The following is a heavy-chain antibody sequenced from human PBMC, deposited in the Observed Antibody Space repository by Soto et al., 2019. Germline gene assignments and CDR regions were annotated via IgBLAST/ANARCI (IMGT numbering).Heavy chain of an antibody. CDR2: IHPGDSDT. J-gene: IGHJ6*02. V-gene: IGHV5-51*01. Sequence: GESLKISCKGSGYNFNSYWIGWVRQMPGKGLEWMGLIHPGDSDTTYSPSFEGQVTISADKSINTAYLQCNSPKASDTAMYFCARLIASRVTTNAYYYFGMDVWGQGTSVTVSS. CDR3: ARLIASRVTTNAYYYFGMDV. D-gene: IGHD5-12*01. CDR1: GYNFNSYW.